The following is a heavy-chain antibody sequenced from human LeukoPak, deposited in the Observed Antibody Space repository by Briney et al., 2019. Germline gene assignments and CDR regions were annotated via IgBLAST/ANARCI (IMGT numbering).Heavy chain of an antibody. V-gene: IGHV4-34*01. Sequence: PSETXSLTXXXXXXXXSGYYWSWIRXPPGKGLEWIGEINHSGSTNYNPSLKSRVTISVDTSKNQFSLELSSVTAADTAVYYCARVQGYCSGGSCYGNDYWGQGTLVTVSS. CDR3: ARVQGYCSGGSCYGNDY. J-gene: IGHJ4*02. CDR1: XXXXSGYY. D-gene: IGHD2-15*01. CDR2: INHSGST.